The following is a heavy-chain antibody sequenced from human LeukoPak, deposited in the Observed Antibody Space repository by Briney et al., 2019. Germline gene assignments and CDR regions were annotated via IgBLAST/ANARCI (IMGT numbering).Heavy chain of an antibody. D-gene: IGHD3-9*01. CDR2: IYYSGST. J-gene: IGHJ4*02. CDR1: GGSISSYY. CDR3: ARHVWLQPFDY. Sequence: SGTLSLTCTVSGGSISSYYWSWIRQPPGKGLEWIGDIYYSGSTNYNPSLKSRVTISVDTSKNQFSLKLSSVTAADAAVYYCARHVWLQPFDYWGQGTLVTVSS. V-gene: IGHV4-59*08.